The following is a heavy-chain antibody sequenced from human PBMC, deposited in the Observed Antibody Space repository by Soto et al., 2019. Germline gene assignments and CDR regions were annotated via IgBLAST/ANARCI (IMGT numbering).Heavy chain of an antibody. J-gene: IGHJ3*02. V-gene: IGHV3-48*01. D-gene: IGHD6-25*01. CDR2: ISSSSSTI. CDR1: GFTFSSYS. CDR3: AKDSGYSSAGDAFDI. Sequence: PGGSLRLSCAASGFTFSSYSMNWVRQAPGKGLEWVSYISSSSSTIYYADSVKGRFTISRDNSKNTLYLQMNSLRAEDTAVYYCAKDSGYSSAGDAFDIWGQGTMVTVS.